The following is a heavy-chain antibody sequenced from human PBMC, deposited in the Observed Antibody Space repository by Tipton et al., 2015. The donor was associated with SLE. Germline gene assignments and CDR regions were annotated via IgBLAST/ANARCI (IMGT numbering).Heavy chain of an antibody. Sequence: TLSLTCTVSGGSITNTNYYWSWIRQPAGKELEWIGHTFTSGATNYNPSLKSRVTISVDTSNNQFSLKLNSVTAADTAVYYCARRHYSGPFDSWGQGTLVTVSS. CDR2: TFTSGAT. V-gene: IGHV4-61*09. D-gene: IGHD5-12*01. J-gene: IGHJ4*02. CDR3: ARRHYSGPFDS. CDR1: GGSITNTNYY.